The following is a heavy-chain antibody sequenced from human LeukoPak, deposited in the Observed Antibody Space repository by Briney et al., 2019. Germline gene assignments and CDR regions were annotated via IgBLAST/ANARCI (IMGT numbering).Heavy chain of an antibody. V-gene: IGHV3-48*02. D-gene: IGHD1-26*01. Sequence: ASVKVSCKASGFTFSSYSMNWVRQAPGKGLEWVSHITASGTAMFYADSVKGRFTISRDNAKNSLYLQMNSLRDEDTAVYYCASSGSYRFDYWGQGTLVTVSS. CDR3: ASSGSYRFDY. CDR2: ITASGTAM. CDR1: GFTFSSYS. J-gene: IGHJ4*02.